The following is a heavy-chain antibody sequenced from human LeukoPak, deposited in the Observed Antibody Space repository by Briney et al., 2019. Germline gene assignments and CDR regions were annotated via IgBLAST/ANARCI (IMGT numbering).Heavy chain of an antibody. V-gene: IGHV3-7*03. Sequence: GGSLRLSCAASGFTFSNYRMSWVRQAPGKGLEWVTNMKQDGSEIYYADSVKGRFTIARDNAKNSLYLQMNNLRAEDTAVYYCAKREGYSIFDYWGQGTLVTVS. D-gene: IGHD5-24*01. CDR1: GFTFSNYR. CDR3: AKREGYSIFDY. J-gene: IGHJ4*02. CDR2: MKQDGSEI.